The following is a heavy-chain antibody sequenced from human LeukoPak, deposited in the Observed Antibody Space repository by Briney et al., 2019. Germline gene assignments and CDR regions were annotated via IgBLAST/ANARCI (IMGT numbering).Heavy chain of an antibody. D-gene: IGHD1-1*01. V-gene: IGHV3-11*06. J-gene: IGHJ6*02. Sequence: GGSLRLSCAASGFTFSDSYMSWIRQAPGKGLEWVSTITSGSSYTNYGDSVKGRFTISRDNAKDSLYLQMNSLRADDAAVYYCASGRGRRMDVWGQGTTVTVSS. CDR3: ASGRGRRMDV. CDR1: GFTFSDSY. CDR2: ITSGSSYT.